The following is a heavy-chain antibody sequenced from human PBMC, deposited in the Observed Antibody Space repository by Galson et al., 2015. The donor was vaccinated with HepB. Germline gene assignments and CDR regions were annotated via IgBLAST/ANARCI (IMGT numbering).Heavy chain of an antibody. CDR1: GYTFSSYS. CDR2: ISAYNRNT. J-gene: IGHJ5*02. CDR3: ARGALVVVVDATQNNWFDP. V-gene: IGHV1-18*01. Sequence: SVKVSCKASGYTFSSYSTTWVRQAPGQGLEWMGWISAYNRNTDYARQLQGRVTMTTDTSTSTAYMELKSLRSDDTAVYYCARGALVVVVDATQNNWFDPWGQGTLVTVSS. D-gene: IGHD2-15*01.